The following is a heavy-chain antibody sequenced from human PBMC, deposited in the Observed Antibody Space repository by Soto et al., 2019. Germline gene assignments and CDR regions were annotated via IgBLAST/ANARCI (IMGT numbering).Heavy chain of an antibody. D-gene: IGHD2-2*01. V-gene: IGHV4-4*07. Sequence: SETLSLTCSVSGGSINSYWWSWIRQPAGKGLEWIGRVYSSGTTDYNPSLNSRATMSVETSKNQFSLKLTSVTAADTAVFYCARDIGSYAYAEGYWGQGIQVTVPS. J-gene: IGHJ4*02. CDR1: GGSINSYW. CDR2: VYSSGTT. CDR3: ARDIGSYAYAEGY.